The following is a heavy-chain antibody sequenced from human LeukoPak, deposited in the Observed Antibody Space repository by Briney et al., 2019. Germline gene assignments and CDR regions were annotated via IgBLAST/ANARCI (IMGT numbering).Heavy chain of an antibody. V-gene: IGHV1-2*02. CDR2: INPNSGGT. Sequence: GASAKVSCKASGYTFTGYYMHWVRQAPGQGLEWMGWINPNSGGTNYAQKFQGRVTMTRDTSISTAYMELSRLRSDDTAVYYCARGAREYYYYGMDVWGQGTTVTVSS. CDR3: ARGAREYYYYGMDV. J-gene: IGHJ6*02. CDR1: GYTFTGYY.